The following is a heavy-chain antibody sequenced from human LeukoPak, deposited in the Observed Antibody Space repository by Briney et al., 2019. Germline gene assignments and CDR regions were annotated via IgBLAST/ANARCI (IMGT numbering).Heavy chain of an antibody. CDR3: AGNDYGDWGYFQH. D-gene: IGHD4-17*01. Sequence: ASVTVSCKASGYTFTVYYMHWVRQAPGQGLEWMGWINPNSGGTNYAQKFQGRVTMTRDTSISTAYMELSRLRSDDTAVYYCAGNDYGDWGYFQHWGQGTLVTVSS. V-gene: IGHV1-2*02. J-gene: IGHJ1*01. CDR2: INPNSGGT. CDR1: GYTFTVYY.